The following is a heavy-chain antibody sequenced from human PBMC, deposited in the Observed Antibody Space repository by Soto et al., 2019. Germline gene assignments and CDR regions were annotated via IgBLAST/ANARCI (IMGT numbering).Heavy chain of an antibody. J-gene: IGHJ6*03. CDR1: GYTLTELS. D-gene: IGHD2-2*02. Sequence: ASVKVSCKVSGYTLTELSMHWVRQAPGKGLEWMGGFDPEDGETIYAQKFQGRVTMTEDTSTDTAYMELSSLRSEDTAVYYCATVLHRREIYPYYMDVWGKGTTVTVSS. V-gene: IGHV1-24*01. CDR3: ATVLHRREIYPYYMDV. CDR2: FDPEDGET.